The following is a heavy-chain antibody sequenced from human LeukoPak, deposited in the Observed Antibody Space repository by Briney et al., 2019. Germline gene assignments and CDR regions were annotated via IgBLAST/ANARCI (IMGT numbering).Heavy chain of an antibody. D-gene: IGHD2-21*01. Sequence: PGGSLRLSCAASGFSFIDYAMTWVRQAPRQELEWVSTIAYVGIYYADSVRGRFTISRDNSKNTLSLQMNDLRAEDSAVYHCVKGLHLFDAWGQGTTVTVSS. CDR3: VKGLHLFDA. V-gene: IGHV3-23*01. J-gene: IGHJ6*02. CDR2: IAYVGI. CDR1: GFSFIDYA.